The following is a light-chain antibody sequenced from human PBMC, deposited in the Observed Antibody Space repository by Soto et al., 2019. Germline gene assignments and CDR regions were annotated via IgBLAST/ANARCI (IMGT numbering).Light chain of an antibody. V-gene: IGLV1-51*01. CDR1: SSNIGNNY. Sequence: QSVLTQPPSVSAAPGQKVTISCSGSSSNIGNNYVSWYQQLPGTAPKLLSYDNNKRPSGIPDRFSGSKSGTSATLGITGLQTGDEADYYCGTWDSSLSAGGVFGGGTKVTVL. J-gene: IGLJ2*01. CDR2: DNN. CDR3: GTWDSSLSAGGV.